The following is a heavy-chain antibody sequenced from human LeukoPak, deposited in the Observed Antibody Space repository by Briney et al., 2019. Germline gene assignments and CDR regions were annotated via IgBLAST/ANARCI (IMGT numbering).Heavy chain of an antibody. CDR2: IKEDGSEK. CDR1: GFTFSSYW. CDR3: ARVALGSTTTNCDY. Sequence: GGSLRLSCAASGFTFSSYWMSWVRQAPGKGLEWVANIKEDGSEKYYVDSVKGRFTISRDNAKNSLYLQMNSLRAEDTPVYYCARVALGSTTTNCDYWGQGTLVSVSS. D-gene: IGHD1-26*01. V-gene: IGHV3-7*05. J-gene: IGHJ4*02.